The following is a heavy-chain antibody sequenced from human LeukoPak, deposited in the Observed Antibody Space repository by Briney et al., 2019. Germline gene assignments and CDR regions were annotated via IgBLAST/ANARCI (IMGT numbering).Heavy chain of an antibody. D-gene: IGHD4-23*01. CDR3: ARHLRGYGGNKHDAFDI. V-gene: IGHV4-39*01. CDR2: IQYSRNT. Sequence: SSETLSLTCSVSGDSVTTTNYFWGWIRQPPGEGLEWIASIQYSRNTYSNPSLLSRVTISVDTSKNQFSLKLSSVSAADTAVYYCARHLRGYGGNKHDAFDIWGQGTMVTVSS. J-gene: IGHJ3*02. CDR1: GDSVTTTNYF.